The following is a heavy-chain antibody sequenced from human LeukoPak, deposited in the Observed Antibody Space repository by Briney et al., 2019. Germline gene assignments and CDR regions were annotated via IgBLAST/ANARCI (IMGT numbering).Heavy chain of an antibody. D-gene: IGHD3-9*01. Sequence: SETLSLTCIVSGYSLSSGYYWGWLRQPPGKGLEWIGSIYHSGSTYYNTSLKSRVSMSVDTSKNQFSLKLSSVTAADTAVYFCARDDYQFLTGQAYYFDFWGQGTLVTVSS. CDR1: GYSLSSGYY. V-gene: IGHV4-38-2*02. CDR2: IYHSGST. J-gene: IGHJ4*02. CDR3: ARDDYQFLTGQAYYFDF.